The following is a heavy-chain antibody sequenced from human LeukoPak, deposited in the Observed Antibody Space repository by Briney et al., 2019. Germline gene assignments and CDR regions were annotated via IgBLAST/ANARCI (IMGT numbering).Heavy chain of an antibody. J-gene: IGHJ4*02. CDR2: ISGSGGST. CDR1: GFTFSSYA. CDR3: ARRALYCSGGSCYHPFDY. D-gene: IGHD2-15*01. V-gene: IGHV3-23*01. Sequence: GGSLRLSCAASGFTFSSYAMSWVRQAPGKGLEWVSAISGSGGSTYYADSVKGRFTISRDNSKNTLYLQMNSLRAEDTAVYYCARRALYCSGGSCYHPFDYWGQGTLVTVSS.